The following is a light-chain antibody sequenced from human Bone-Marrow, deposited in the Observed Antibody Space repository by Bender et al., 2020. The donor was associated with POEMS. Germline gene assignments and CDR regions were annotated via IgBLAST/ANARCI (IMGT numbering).Light chain of an antibody. Sequence: QSALTQPASVSGSPGQSITISCTGGSSDVGAFNYVSWYQQHPGKAPKLIIYEVTKRPSGVPDRLSGSKSGNTASLTVSGLQADDEADYFCSSYTGSDSVLFGGGTKLTVL. CDR1: SSDVGAFNY. V-gene: IGLV2-8*01. J-gene: IGLJ2*01. CDR2: EVT. CDR3: SSYTGSDSVL.